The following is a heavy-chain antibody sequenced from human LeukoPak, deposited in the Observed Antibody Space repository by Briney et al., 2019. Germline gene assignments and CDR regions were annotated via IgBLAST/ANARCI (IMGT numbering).Heavy chain of an antibody. CDR2: IYYSSST. J-gene: IGHJ4*02. Sequence: PSQTLSLTCTVPGGSISSGDYYWSWIRQPPGKGLEWIGYIYYSSSTYYNPSLTSRVTISVDTSKNQFSLKLSSVTAADTAVYYCARVATITLEYWGQGTLVTVSS. D-gene: IGHD5-12*01. CDR1: GGSISSGDYY. CDR3: ARVATITLEY. V-gene: IGHV4-30-4*08.